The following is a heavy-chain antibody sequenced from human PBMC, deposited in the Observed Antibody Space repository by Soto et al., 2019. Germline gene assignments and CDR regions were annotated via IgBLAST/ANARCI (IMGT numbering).Heavy chain of an antibody. D-gene: IGHD3-3*01. CDR2: ISYDGSNK. J-gene: IGHJ4*02. CDR1: GFTFSSYG. Sequence: QVQLVESGGGVVQPGRSLRLSCAASGFTFSSYGMHWVRQAPGKGLEWVAVISYDGSNKYYADSVKGRFTISRDNSKNKLYLQMNSLRAEDTAVYYCAKDSRAGYDFWSGGDFDYWGQGTLVTVSS. CDR3: AKDSRAGYDFWSGGDFDY. V-gene: IGHV3-30*18.